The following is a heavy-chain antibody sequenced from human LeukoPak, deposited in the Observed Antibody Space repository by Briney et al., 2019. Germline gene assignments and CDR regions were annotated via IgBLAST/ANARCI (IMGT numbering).Heavy chain of an antibody. Sequence: GGSLRLSCAASGFTFSNYWMNWVRQAPGKGLEWVANIKHDGSEKYFADSVKGRFTISRDNAKNSLYLQMNSLRDEDTAVYYCARDPGSSSIWPEYFHHWGQGTLVTVSS. CDR1: GFTFSNYW. V-gene: IGHV3-7*04. D-gene: IGHD6-13*01. CDR2: IKHDGSEK. CDR3: ARDPGSSSIWPEYFHH. J-gene: IGHJ1*01.